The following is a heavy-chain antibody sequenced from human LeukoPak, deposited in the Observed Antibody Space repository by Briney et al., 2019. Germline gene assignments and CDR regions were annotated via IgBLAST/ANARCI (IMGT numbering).Heavy chain of an antibody. Sequence: SCKASGHTFTGYYMHWVRQAPGKGLEWVAVISYDGSNKYYADSVKGRFTISRDNSKNTLYLQMNSLRAEDTAVYYCARDSLDAGRVVIILARPPDNWFDPWGQGTLVTVSS. CDR3: ARDSLDAGRVVIILARPPDNWFDP. V-gene: IGHV3-30-3*01. J-gene: IGHJ5*02. CDR1: GHTFTGYY. D-gene: IGHD3-3*01. CDR2: ISYDGSNK.